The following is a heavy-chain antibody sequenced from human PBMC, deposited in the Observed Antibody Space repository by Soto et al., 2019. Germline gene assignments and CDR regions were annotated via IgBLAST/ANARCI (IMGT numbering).Heavy chain of an antibody. CDR3: ARVHSGWSSGHGLDV. Sequence: SETLSLTCTVSGASVSSYFWSWVRQPPGKGLEWIGYIYNSGRINYNPSLKSRVTISLDTSDNDFSLRLTSLTAADTAVYYCARVHSGWSSGHGLDVWGQGTTVTVSS. CDR1: GASVSSYF. V-gene: IGHV4-59*02. J-gene: IGHJ6*02. CDR2: IYNSGRI. D-gene: IGHD6-19*01.